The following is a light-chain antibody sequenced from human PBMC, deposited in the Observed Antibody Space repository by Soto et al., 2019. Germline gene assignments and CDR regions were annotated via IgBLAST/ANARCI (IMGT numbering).Light chain of an antibody. Sequence: DIQMTQSPSTLSASVGDRVTITCRASQTISGWLAWYQQKPGKAPKLMIYKASTLESGVPSRFSGSGSGTEFTLTISSLQPDDFATYYCQQYKTFFYTFGQGTKLEIK. CDR1: QTISGW. V-gene: IGKV1-5*03. CDR2: KAS. CDR3: QQYKTFFYT. J-gene: IGKJ2*01.